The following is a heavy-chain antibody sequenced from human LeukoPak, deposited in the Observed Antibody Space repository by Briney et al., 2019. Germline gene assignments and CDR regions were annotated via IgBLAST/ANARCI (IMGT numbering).Heavy chain of an antibody. CDR2: IDPGGGTT. CDR3: ARLSESPDY. V-gene: IGHV1-46*01. J-gene: IGHJ4*02. D-gene: IGHD2/OR15-2a*01. Sequence: GASVKVSCKACGYTFTSYYVHWVRQAPGQGLEWMGIIDPGGGTTTYAQRFQGRVTMTRDTSTSTLYMELSSLRSEDTAVYYCARLSESPDYWGQGTLVTVSS. CDR1: GYTFTSYY.